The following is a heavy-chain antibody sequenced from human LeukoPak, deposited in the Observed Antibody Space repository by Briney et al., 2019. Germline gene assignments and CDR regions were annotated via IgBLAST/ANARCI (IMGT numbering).Heavy chain of an antibody. V-gene: IGHV4-34*01. CDR3: ARDSRGSSSFGWFDP. CDR2: INQSGST. J-gene: IGHJ5*02. CDR1: GGSLSGFY. Sequence: SETLSLTCAVYGGSLSGFYWSWIRQSPGKGLEWIGEINQSGSTNYNPSLKSRVTISVDTSKNQFSLKLSSVTAADTAVYYCARDSRGSSSFGWFDPWGQGTLVTVSS. D-gene: IGHD6-13*01.